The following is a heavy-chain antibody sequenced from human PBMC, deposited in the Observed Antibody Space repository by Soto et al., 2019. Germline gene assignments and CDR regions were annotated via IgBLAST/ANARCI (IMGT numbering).Heavy chain of an antibody. J-gene: IGHJ4*02. Sequence: GGSLRLSCAASGFTFDDYAMHWVRQAPGKGLEWVSGISWNSGSIGYADSVKGRFTISRDNAKNSLYLQMNSLRAEDTALYYCANEYGDLVTTPFFDYWGQGTLVTVSS. CDR1: GFTFDDYA. CDR2: ISWNSGSI. D-gene: IGHD4-17*01. V-gene: IGHV3-9*01. CDR3: ANEYGDLVTTPFFDY.